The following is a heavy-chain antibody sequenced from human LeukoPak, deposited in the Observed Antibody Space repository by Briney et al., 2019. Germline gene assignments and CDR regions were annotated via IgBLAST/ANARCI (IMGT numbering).Heavy chain of an antibody. CDR3: AKYSTFRPYGDDYFDY. J-gene: IGHJ4*02. CDR1: GFTLSTYD. V-gene: IGHV3-13*05. D-gene: IGHD4-17*01. Sequence: GGSPRLSCAASGFTLSTYDMHWVRQATGKGLEWVSAIGTAGDPYYPGSVKGRFTISRDNSKNTLYLQMNSLRAEDTAVYYCAKYSTFRPYGDDYFDYWGQGTLVTVSS. CDR2: IGTAGDP.